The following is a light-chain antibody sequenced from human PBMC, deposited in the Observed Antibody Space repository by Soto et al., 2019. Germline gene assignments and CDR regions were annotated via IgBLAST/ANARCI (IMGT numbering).Light chain of an antibody. V-gene: IGKV1-39*01. J-gene: IGKJ1*01. CDR3: QQSFSSPLT. Sequence: IQMTQSPSSLSASAGDRVTINLDWCQQKPGKAPKVLIYVASSLQSGVPSRFSGCGSGTDFTLTISSLQPEDFATYYCQQSFSSPLTFGQGTKV. CDR2: VAS.